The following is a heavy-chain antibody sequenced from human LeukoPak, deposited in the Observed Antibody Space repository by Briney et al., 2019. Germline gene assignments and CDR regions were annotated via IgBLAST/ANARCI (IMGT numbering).Heavy chain of an antibody. CDR3: ARSRIAAAGISFGY. CDR1: GGTFSSYA. CDR2: IIPIFGTA. D-gene: IGHD6-13*01. J-gene: IGHJ4*02. V-gene: IGHV1-69*05. Sequence: SVKVSCKASGGTFSSYAISRVRQAPGQGLEWMGGIIPIFGTANYAQKFQGRVTITTDESTSTAYMELSSLRSEDTAVYYCARSRIAAAGISFGYWGQGTLVTVSS.